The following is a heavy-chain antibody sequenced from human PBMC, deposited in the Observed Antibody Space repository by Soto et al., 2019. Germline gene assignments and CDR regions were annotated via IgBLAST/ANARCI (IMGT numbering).Heavy chain of an antibody. V-gene: IGHV3-48*03. Sequence: EVQLVESGGGLVQPGGSLRLSCAASGFTFSSYEMNWVRQAPGKGLEWVSYISSSGSTIYYADSVKGRFTISRDNAKNSLYLQMNSLRTEDTAVYYCAREPSSGYSGSAPDAFDIWGQGPMVTVAS. J-gene: IGHJ3*02. CDR2: ISSSGSTI. CDR1: GFTFSSYE. D-gene: IGHD3-22*01. CDR3: AREPSSGYSGSAPDAFDI.